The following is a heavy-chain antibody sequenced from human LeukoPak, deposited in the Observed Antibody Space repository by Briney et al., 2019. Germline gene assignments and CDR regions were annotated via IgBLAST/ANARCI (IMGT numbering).Heavy chain of an antibody. CDR2: IKQDGSEK. CDR1: GFTFSSHW. CDR3: ARGDYCSSTSCYDY. D-gene: IGHD2-2*01. Sequence: GGSLRLSCAASGFTFSSHWMSWVRQAPGKGLEWVTNIKQDGSEKYYVDSVKGRFTISRDNAKNSLYLQMNSLRAEDTAVYYCARGDYCSSTSCYDYWGQGTLVTVSS. V-gene: IGHV3-7*03. J-gene: IGHJ4*02.